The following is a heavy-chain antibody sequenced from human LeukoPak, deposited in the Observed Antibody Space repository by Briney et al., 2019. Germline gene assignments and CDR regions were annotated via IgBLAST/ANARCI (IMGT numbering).Heavy chain of an antibody. V-gene: IGHV4-39*07. Sequence: SETLSLTCTVSGGSISSSSYYWGWICQPPGKGLEWIGSIYYSGSTYYNPSLKSRVTISVDTSKNQFSLKLSSVTAADTAVYYCARERYGSGSYYKSTRFDPWGQGTLVTVSS. CDR1: GGSISSSSYY. CDR2: IYYSGST. CDR3: ARERYGSGSYYKSTRFDP. J-gene: IGHJ5*02. D-gene: IGHD3-10*01.